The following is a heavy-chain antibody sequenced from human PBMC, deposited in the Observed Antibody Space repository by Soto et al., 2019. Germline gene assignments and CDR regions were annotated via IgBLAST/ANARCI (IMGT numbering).Heavy chain of an antibody. J-gene: IGHJ4*02. CDR1: GGTFSSYA. CDR2: IIPIFGTA. Sequence: SVKVSCKASGGTFSSYAISWVRQAPGQGLEWMGGIIPIFGTANYAQKFQCRVTITADKSTSTAYMELSSLRSEDTAVYYCARAGYGDYNPFDYWGQGTLVTVSS. V-gene: IGHV1-69*06. CDR3: ARAGYGDYNPFDY. D-gene: IGHD4-17*01.